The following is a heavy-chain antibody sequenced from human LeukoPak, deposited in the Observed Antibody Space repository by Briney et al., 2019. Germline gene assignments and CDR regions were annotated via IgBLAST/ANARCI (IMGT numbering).Heavy chain of an antibody. V-gene: IGHV1-8*03. CDR3: ARGKRYDSGSYYTDY. CDR1: GYTFTNYD. J-gene: IGHJ4*02. D-gene: IGHD3-10*01. Sequence: ASVKVSCKASGYTFTNYDINWVRQTTGQGLEWMGWMNPNSANTGYAQNFQGRVTITMNTPISTAYMDLSSLRSEDTAVYYCARGKRYDSGSYYTDYWGQGTLVTVSS. CDR2: MNPNSANT.